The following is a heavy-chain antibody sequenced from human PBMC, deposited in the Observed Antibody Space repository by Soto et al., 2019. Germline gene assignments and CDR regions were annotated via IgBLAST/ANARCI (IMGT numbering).Heavy chain of an antibody. CDR1: GFTFSSYE. CDR3: ARTSQLELPYAFDI. V-gene: IGHV3-48*03. Sequence: GGSLRLSCAASGFTFSSYEMNWVRQAPGKGLEWVSYISSSGSTIYYADSVKGRFTISRDNAKNSLYLQMNSLRAEDTAVYYCARTSQLELPYAFDIWGQGTMVTVSS. CDR2: ISSSGSTI. J-gene: IGHJ3*02. D-gene: IGHD1-7*01.